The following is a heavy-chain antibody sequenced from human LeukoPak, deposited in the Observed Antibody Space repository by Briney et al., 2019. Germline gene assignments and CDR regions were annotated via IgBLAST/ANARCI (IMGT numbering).Heavy chain of an antibody. CDR3: ARAPANKYDSRLPEDY. Sequence: ASVKVSCKASGGTFSSYAISWVRQAPGQGLEWMGISNPSDGTTSYAQKFQGRVTMTRDTSTSTVYMELSSLRSEDTAVYYCARAPANKYDSRLPEDYWGQGTLVTVSS. CDR1: GGTFSSYA. V-gene: IGHV1-46*01. J-gene: IGHJ4*02. CDR2: SNPSDGTT. D-gene: IGHD3-22*01.